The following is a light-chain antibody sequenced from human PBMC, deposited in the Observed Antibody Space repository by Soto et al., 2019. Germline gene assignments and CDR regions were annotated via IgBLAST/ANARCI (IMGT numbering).Light chain of an antibody. Sequence: DIVLRQSPATLSLSPGDRVTLSCRASQTVGRYLSWYQHSPGQGPRIIVYDESNRATGVPDRFSGSGSETDSTLTISRLEPEDFAVYYCQKRLHWPITCGQGTRLEIK. V-gene: IGKV3-11*01. CDR2: DES. CDR3: QKRLHWPIT. CDR1: QTVGRY. J-gene: IGKJ5*01.